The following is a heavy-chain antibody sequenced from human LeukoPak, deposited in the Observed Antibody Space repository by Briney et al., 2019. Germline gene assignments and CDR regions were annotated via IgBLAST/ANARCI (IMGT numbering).Heavy chain of an antibody. CDR3: ARLADRYCSGGSCYPYY. V-gene: IGHV1-18*01. CDR1: GYTFTSYG. Sequence: ASVKVSCKASGYTFTSYGISWVRQAPGQGLEWMGWISAYNGNTNYAQKLQGRVTMTTDTSTSTAYMELRGLRSDDTAVYYCARLADRYCSGGSCYPYYWGQGTLVTVSS. CDR2: ISAYNGNT. D-gene: IGHD2-15*01. J-gene: IGHJ4*02.